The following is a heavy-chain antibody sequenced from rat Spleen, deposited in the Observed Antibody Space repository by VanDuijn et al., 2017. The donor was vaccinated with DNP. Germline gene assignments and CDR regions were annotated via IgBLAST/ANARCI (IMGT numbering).Heavy chain of an antibody. CDR3: STRNSGYGGYFDY. CDR1: GFTFSSFP. CDR2: ISPSGGNI. Sequence: EVQLVESGGGLVQPGRSLKLSCAASGFTFSSFPMAWVRQAPTKGLEWVATISPSGGNIYYRDSVKGRFTISRDYAKTSLYLQMDSLRSEDTATYYCSTRNSGYGGYFDYWGQGVMVTVSS. V-gene: IGHV5-46*01. D-gene: IGHD4-3*01. J-gene: IGHJ2*01.